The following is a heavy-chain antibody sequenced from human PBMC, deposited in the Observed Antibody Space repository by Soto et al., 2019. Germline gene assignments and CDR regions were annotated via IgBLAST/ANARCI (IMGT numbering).Heavy chain of an antibody. CDR3: ATDAAAGPYYYYGMDV. D-gene: IGHD6-13*01. CDR2: ISYDGSNK. J-gene: IGHJ6*02. Sequence: PGGSLRLSCAASGFTFSSYGMHWVRQAPGKGLEWVAVISYDGSNKYYADSVKGRFTISRDNSKNTLYLQMNSLRAEDTAVYYCATDAAAGPYYYYGMDVWGQGTTVTVSS. CDR1: GFTFSSYG. V-gene: IGHV3-30*03.